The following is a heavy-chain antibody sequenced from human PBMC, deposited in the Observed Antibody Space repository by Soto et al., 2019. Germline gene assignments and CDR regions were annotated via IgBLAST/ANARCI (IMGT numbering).Heavy chain of an antibody. CDR1: GFTFSGSA. Sequence: PGGSLRLSCAASGFTFSGSAMHWVRQASGKGLEWVGRIRSKANSYATAYAASVKGRFTISRDDSKNTAYLQMNSLKTEDTAVYYCTRLEDYYDISADYWGQGXLVTVSS. J-gene: IGHJ4*02. CDR3: TRLEDYYDISADY. V-gene: IGHV3-73*01. D-gene: IGHD3-22*01. CDR2: IRSKANSYAT.